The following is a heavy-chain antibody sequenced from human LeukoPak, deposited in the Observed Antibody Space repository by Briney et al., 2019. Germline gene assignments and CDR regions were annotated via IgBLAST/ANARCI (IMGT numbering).Heavy chain of an antibody. V-gene: IGHV3-23*01. CDR2: INANSGAT. J-gene: IGHJ5*01. CDR3: AKPISGGLAVTADWFDP. D-gene: IGHD6-19*01. CDR1: RLSFSNYA. Sequence: GGSLRLSCAASRLSFSNYAMSWVRQPPGKGLEWVSTINANSGATSYAASVRGRFTISRDNSKNKLYLQLNSLRAEDTAVYYCAKPISGGLAVTADWFDPWGQGTLVVVSS.